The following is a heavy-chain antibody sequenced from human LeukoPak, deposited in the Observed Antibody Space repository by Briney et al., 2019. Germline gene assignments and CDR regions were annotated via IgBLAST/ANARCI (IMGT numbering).Heavy chain of an antibody. CDR3: ARRRLPIVGATGAAFDI. CDR2: IYYSGST. D-gene: IGHD1-26*01. J-gene: IGHJ3*02. Sequence: SETLSLTCTVSGGSISSDGYYWSWIRQHPGKGLEWIGYIYYSGSTYCNPSLKSRVTISVDTSKNQFSLKLSSVTAADTAVYYCARRRLPIVGATGAAFDIWGQGTMVTVSS. V-gene: IGHV4-31*03. CDR1: GGSISSDGYY.